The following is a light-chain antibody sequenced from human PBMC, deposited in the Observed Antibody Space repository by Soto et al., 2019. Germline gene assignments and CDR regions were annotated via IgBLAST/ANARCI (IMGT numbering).Light chain of an antibody. CDR3: QQSFTTPYT. CDR1: QTIAMY. J-gene: IGKJ2*01. Sequence: DIQMTQSPYSLSASVRDRVTINCRTSQTIAMYVNWFQQKPGKAPKHRIYTTSSLQSGVPPRFSGSGSETDFTLTISRLQPEDSATYYCQQSFTTPYTFGQGTKVDI. CDR2: TTS. V-gene: IGKV1-39*01.